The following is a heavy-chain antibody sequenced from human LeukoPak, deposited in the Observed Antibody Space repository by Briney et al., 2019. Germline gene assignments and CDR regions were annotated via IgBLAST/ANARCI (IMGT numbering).Heavy chain of an antibody. D-gene: IGHD2-2*01. J-gene: IGHJ5*02. Sequence: GGSLRLSCAASGFSFSSSEMNWVRQAPGKGLEWVSRINSDGSSTSYADSVKGRFTISRYNAKNTLYLQMNSLRAEDTAVYYCAREGCSSTSCYYNWFDPWGQGTLVTVSS. CDR2: INSDGSST. V-gene: IGHV3-74*01. CDR3: AREGCSSTSCYYNWFDP. CDR1: GFSFSSSE.